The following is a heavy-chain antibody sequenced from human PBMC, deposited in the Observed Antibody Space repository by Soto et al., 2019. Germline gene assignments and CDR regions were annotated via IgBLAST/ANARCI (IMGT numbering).Heavy chain of an antibody. Sequence: SETLSLTCAVYGGSFSGYYWSWIRQPPGKGLEWIGEINHSGSTNYNPSLKSRVTISVDTSKNQFSLKLSSVTAADTAVYYCARTYAGGYFDYWGQGTLVTVSS. CDR1: GGSFSGYY. CDR2: INHSGST. J-gene: IGHJ4*02. CDR3: ARTYAGGYFDY. V-gene: IGHV4-34*01. D-gene: IGHD2-2*01.